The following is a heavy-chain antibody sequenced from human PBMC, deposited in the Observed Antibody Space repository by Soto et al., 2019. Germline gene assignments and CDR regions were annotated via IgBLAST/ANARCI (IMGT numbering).Heavy chain of an antibody. CDR2: ISSSSSTI. D-gene: IGHD2-2*01. V-gene: IGHV3-48*01. J-gene: IGHJ4*02. Sequence: GGSLRLSCAASGFTFSSYSMNWVRQAPGKGLEWVSYISSSSSTIYYADSVKGRFTISRDNAKNSLYLQMNSLRAEDTAVYYCARADCSSTSCLFDYWGQGTLVTVSS. CDR1: GFTFSSYS. CDR3: ARADCSSTSCLFDY.